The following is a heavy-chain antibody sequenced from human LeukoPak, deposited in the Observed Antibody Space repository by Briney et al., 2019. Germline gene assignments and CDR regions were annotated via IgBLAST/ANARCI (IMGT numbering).Heavy chain of an antibody. CDR1: GFTFSSYS. V-gene: IGHV3-21*04. J-gene: IGHJ4*02. Sequence: PGGSLRLSCAASGFTFSSYSMNWVRQAPGKGLEWASYISSSSSYIYYADSVKGRFTISRHNSKNTLYLQMNSLRAEDTAVYYCARSVSSGWYYFDYWGQGTLVTVSS. CDR2: ISSSSSYI. D-gene: IGHD6-19*01. CDR3: ARSVSSGWYYFDY.